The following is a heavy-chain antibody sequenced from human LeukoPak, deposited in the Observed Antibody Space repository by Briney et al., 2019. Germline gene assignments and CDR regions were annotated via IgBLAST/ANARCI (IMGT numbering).Heavy chain of an antibody. CDR3: AGGGVPGTFDY. CDR2: IYHSGST. V-gene: IGHV4-30-2*01. J-gene: IGHJ4*02. CDR1: GGSISSGGYS. D-gene: IGHD3-10*01. Sequence: SQTLSLTCAVSGGSISSGGYSWSWIRQPPGKGLEWIGYIYHSGSTYYNPSLKSRATISVDRSKNQFSLKLSSVTAADTAVYYCAGGGVPGTFDYWGQGTLVTVSS.